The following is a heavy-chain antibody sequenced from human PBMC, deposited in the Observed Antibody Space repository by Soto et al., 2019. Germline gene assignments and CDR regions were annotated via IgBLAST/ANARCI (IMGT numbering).Heavy chain of an antibody. Sequence: VASVKVSCKASGYTFTSYAMHWVRQAPGQRLEWMGWINAGNGNTKYSQKFQGRVTITRDTSASTAYMELSSLRSEDTAAYYCARDRLPYYYGSGTPFDYWGQGTLVPVSS. CDR1: GYTFTSYA. V-gene: IGHV1-3*01. J-gene: IGHJ4*02. CDR2: INAGNGNT. CDR3: ARDRLPYYYGSGTPFDY. D-gene: IGHD3-10*01.